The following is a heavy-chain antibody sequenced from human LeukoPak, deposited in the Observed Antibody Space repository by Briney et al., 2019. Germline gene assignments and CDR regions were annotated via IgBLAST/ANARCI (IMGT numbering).Heavy chain of an antibody. D-gene: IGHD2-21*01. CDR2: ISSSSSTI. Sequence: AGGSLRLSCAASGFTFSSYSMNWLRQAPGKGLELVSYISSSSSTIYYADSVKGRFTISRDNVKNSLNLQMNSLRAEDTGVYYCASSVGDLDYYYYYMDVWGKGTTVTVSS. V-gene: IGHV3-48*01. J-gene: IGHJ6*03. CDR3: ASSVGDLDYYYYYMDV. CDR1: GFTFSSYS.